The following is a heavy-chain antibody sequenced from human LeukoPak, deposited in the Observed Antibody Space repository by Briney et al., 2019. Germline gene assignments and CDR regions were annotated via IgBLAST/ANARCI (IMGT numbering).Heavy chain of an antibody. CDR3: AKDDRGSGSYYFDY. D-gene: IGHD3-10*01. Sequence: GGSLRLSRAASGFTFSSYGMHWVRQAPGKGLEWVAVISYDGSNKYYADSVKGRFTISRDNSKNTLYLQMNSLRAEDTAVYYCAKDDRGSGSYYFDYWGQETLVTVSS. J-gene: IGHJ4*02. CDR1: GFTFSSYG. V-gene: IGHV3-30*18. CDR2: ISYDGSNK.